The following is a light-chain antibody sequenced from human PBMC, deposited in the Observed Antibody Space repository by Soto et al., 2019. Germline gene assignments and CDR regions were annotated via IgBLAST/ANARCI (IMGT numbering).Light chain of an antibody. CDR3: HIRSKWPT. Sequence: ETVLTQSPATLSLSPGERATLSCRASQSVSRYLGWYQQKPGQAPRLLIYDVSNWATGIPARFSGSGSGTDFTLTISSLEPEDFAVYFCHIRSKWPTFGQGTKVEIK. J-gene: IGKJ1*01. V-gene: IGKV3-11*01. CDR1: QSVSRY. CDR2: DVS.